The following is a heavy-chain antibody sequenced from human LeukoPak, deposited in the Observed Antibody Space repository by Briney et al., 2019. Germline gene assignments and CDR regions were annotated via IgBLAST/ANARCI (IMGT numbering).Heavy chain of an antibody. D-gene: IGHD2-21*02. CDR1: GFTFSSYG. CDR2: IRYDGSYK. Sequence: GGSLRLSCAASGFTFSSYGLHWVRQAPGKGLERMTFIRYDGSYKYYADSVKGRFTISRDNSKNTLYLQMNSLRAEDTGVYFCAKDHGDYYSYYYGLDVWGQGTTVTVSS. V-gene: IGHV3-30*02. CDR3: AKDHGDYYSYYYGLDV. J-gene: IGHJ6*02.